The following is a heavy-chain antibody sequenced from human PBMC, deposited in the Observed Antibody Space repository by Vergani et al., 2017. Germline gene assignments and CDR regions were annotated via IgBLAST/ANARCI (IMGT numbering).Heavy chain of an antibody. J-gene: IGHJ4*02. CDR2: IYYSGST. V-gene: IGHV4-59*01. Sequence: QVQLQESGPGLVKPSETLSLTCTVSGGSISSYYWSWIRQPPGKGLEWIGYIYYSGSTNYNPSLKSRVTISVDTSKNQFSLKLSSVTAADTAGYYCARGVVVVAAAHYFDYWGQGTLVTVSS. CDR3: ARGVVVVAAAHYFDY. D-gene: IGHD2-15*01. CDR1: GGSISSYY.